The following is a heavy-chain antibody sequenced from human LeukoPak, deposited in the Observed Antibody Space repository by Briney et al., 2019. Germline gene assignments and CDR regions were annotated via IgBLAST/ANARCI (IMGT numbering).Heavy chain of an antibody. CDR1: GYTFAGYY. V-gene: IGHV1-2*02. Sequence: GASVKVSCKASGYTFAGYYMHWVRQAPGQGLEWMGWLNPNSGGTNYAQKFQGRVTMTRDTSISTAYMELSRLRSDDTAVYYCARDGKSGGTTLFYMDVWGKGTTVTVSS. CDR3: ARDGKSGGTTLFYMDV. CDR2: LNPNSGGT. J-gene: IGHJ6*03. D-gene: IGHD4-11*01.